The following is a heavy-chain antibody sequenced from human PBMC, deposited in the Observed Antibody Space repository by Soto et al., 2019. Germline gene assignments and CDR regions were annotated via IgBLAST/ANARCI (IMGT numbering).Heavy chain of an antibody. Sequence: GGSLRLSCAASGFIFSHAWMSWVRQAPGKGLEWVGRIKSKTHGGTTEYSAPVKGRFTLSRDDLKNTLSLQMNNLKTDDTAIYYCVTQRYLYCPDYWGQGILVTVSS. CDR2: IKSKTHGGTT. CDR1: GFIFSHAW. CDR3: VTQRYLYCPDY. J-gene: IGHJ4*02. D-gene: IGHD2-15*01. V-gene: IGHV3-15*01.